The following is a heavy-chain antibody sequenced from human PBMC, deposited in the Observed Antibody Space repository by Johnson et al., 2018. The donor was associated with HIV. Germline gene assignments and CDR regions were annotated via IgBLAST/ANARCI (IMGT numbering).Heavy chain of an antibody. D-gene: IGHD5-24*01. CDR1: GFTFDDYG. CDR2: INWNGGST. CDR3: ARMAAHVSDF. J-gene: IGHJ3*01. V-gene: IGHV3-20*04. Sequence: EVQLVESGGGVVRPGRSLRLSCAASGFTFDDYGMTWVRQPPGKGLEWVSGINWNGGSTGYADSVKGRFTVSRDNAKNSLYLQMHSLRVEDTAVYYCARMAAHVSDFWGQGTMVTVSS.